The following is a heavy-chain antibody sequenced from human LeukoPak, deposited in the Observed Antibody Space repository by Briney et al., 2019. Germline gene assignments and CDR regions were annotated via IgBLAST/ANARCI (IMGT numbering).Heavy chain of an antibody. CDR3: AKHSHDGSAPYYEVQFDS. CDR1: GFSLSSYA. CDR2: ISRTGVAT. Sequence: GGSLRLSCTVSGFSLSSYAMSWVRRAPGKGLEWVSTISRTGVATYYANSVKGRFTISRDNSKNTVYLQMNSLRAEDTAVYYCAKHSHDGSAPYYEVQFDSWGQGTLVTVSS. D-gene: IGHD3-22*01. J-gene: IGHJ4*02. V-gene: IGHV3-23*01.